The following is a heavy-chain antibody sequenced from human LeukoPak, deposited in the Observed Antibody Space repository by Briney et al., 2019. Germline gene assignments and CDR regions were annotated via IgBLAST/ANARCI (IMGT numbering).Heavy chain of an antibody. CDR3: AREEAAAGHYFDY. J-gene: IGHJ4*02. D-gene: IGHD6-13*01. CDR1: GGSISSGGYY. V-gene: IGHV4-31*03. CDR2: IYYSGST. Sequence: SQTLSLTCTVSGGSISSGGYYWSWIRQHPGKGLEWIGYIYYSGSTYYNPSLKSRVTISVDTSKNQFSLKLSSVTAADTAVYYCAREEAAAGHYFDYWGQGTLVTVSS.